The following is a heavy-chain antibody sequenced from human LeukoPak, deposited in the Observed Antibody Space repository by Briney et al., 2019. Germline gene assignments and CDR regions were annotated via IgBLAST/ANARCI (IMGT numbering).Heavy chain of an antibody. J-gene: IGHJ4*02. CDR1: GYTFTSYD. D-gene: IGHD5-12*01. CDR2: MNPNSGNT. CDR3: ATALKGYSGYDFPFDY. V-gene: IGHV1-8*01. Sequence: GASVKVSCKASGYTFTSYDINWVRQATGQGLEWMGWMNPNSGNTGYAQKFQGRVTMTEDTSTDTAYMELSSLRSEDTAVYYCATALKGYSGYDFPFDYWGQGTLVTVSS.